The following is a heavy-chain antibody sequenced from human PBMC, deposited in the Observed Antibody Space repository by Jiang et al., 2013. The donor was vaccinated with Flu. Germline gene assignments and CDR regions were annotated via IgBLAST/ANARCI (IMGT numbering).Heavy chain of an antibody. CDR2: IYWNDDK. V-gene: IGHV2-5*01. Sequence: KPTQTLTLTCTFSGFSLSTSGVGVGWIRQPPGKALEWLALIYWNDDKRYSPSLKSRLTISKDTSKNQVVLTMTNMDPVDTATYYCARIPVRYCSGGSCYSQSDVDYWGQGTLVTVSS. J-gene: IGHJ4*02. CDR3: ARIPVRYCSGGSCYSQSDVDY. CDR1: GFSLSTSGVG. D-gene: IGHD2-15*01.